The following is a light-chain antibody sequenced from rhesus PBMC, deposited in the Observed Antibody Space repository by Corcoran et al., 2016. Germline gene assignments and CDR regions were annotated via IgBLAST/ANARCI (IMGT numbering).Light chain of an antibody. J-gene: IGKJ4*01. CDR2: GAY. V-gene: IGKV3-40*03. CDR1: ESVGSS. CDR3: QQYNDFLLT. Sequence: EVVMTQSPATLSLSPGETATLSCRASESVGSSLAWYQQKPGPAPKLLVHGAYFRAPGNPDRFSGRGSGTEFTLTISSLEPEDVGVYHCQQYNDFLLTFGGGTKVELK.